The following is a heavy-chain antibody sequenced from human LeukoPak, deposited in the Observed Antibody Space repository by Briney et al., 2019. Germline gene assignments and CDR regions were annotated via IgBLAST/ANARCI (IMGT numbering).Heavy chain of an antibody. CDR2: ISSSSSYI. CDR3: ARVADFWSGYAQLYYYYYYMDV. Sequence: GGSLRLSCAASGLTFSSHSMNWVRQAPGKGLEWVSSISSSSSYIYYADSVKGRFTISRDNAKNSLYLQMNSLRAEDTAAYYCARVADFWSGYAQLYYYYYYMDVWGKGTTVTVSS. CDR1: GLTFSSHS. D-gene: IGHD3-3*01. V-gene: IGHV3-21*01. J-gene: IGHJ6*03.